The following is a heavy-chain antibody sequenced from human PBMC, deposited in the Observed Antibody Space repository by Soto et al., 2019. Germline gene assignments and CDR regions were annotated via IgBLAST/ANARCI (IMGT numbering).Heavy chain of an antibody. Sequence: QVQLVESGGGVVQPGRSLRLSCAASGFTFSSYGMHWVRQAPGKGMEWVAVIWYDGSNKYYADSVKGRFTISRDNSKNTLYLQMNSLRAEDTAVYHCAIDLLGYDFWSGYYGVGYGMDVWGQGTTVTVS. J-gene: IGHJ6*02. CDR1: GFTFSSYG. CDR2: IWYDGSNK. CDR3: AIDLLGYDFWSGYYGVGYGMDV. V-gene: IGHV3-33*01. D-gene: IGHD3-3*01.